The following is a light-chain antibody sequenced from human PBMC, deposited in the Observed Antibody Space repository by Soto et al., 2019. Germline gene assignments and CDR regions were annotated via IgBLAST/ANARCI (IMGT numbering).Light chain of an antibody. V-gene: IGKV1-27*01. J-gene: IGKJ1*01. Sequence: DIQMTKSPSSLSASVGDRVTITCRARQGISNNLAWYQQNPGKVAKLLIYAASTLQTGFPSRCSGSGSGTDFTLTISSLQPEDVATDYCQKYNSAPRTFGQGTKVEIK. CDR2: AAS. CDR1: QGISNN. CDR3: QKYNSAPRT.